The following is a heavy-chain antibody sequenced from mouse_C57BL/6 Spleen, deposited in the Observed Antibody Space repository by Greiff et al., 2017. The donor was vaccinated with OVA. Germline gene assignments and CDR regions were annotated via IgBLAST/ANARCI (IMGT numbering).Heavy chain of an antibody. CDR3: TREGWDVDY. CDR2: IDPETGGT. CDR1: GYTFTDYE. J-gene: IGHJ2*01. D-gene: IGHD3-3*01. Sequence: SGAELVRPGASVTLSCKASGYTFTDYEMHWVKQTPVHGLEWIGAIDPETGGTAYNQKFKGKAILTADKSSSTAYMELRSLTSEDSAVYYCTREGWDVDYWGQGTTLTVSS. V-gene: IGHV1-15*01.